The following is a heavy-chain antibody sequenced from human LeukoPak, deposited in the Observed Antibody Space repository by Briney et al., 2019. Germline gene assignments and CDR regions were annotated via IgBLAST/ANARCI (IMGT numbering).Heavy chain of an antibody. Sequence: GGSLRLSCAVSGFTFSSYWMHWVRHAPGKGLVWVSRINSDGSSTSYADSVKGRFTISRDNAKNTLYLQMNSLRVEDTAVYYCASHCSSTSCLDYWGQGTLVTVSS. CDR1: GFTFSSYW. D-gene: IGHD2-2*01. CDR3: ASHCSSTSCLDY. J-gene: IGHJ4*02. V-gene: IGHV3-74*01. CDR2: INSDGSST.